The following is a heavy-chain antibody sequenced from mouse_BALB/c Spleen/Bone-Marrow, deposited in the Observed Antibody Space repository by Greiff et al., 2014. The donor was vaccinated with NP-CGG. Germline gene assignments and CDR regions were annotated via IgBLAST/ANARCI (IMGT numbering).Heavy chain of an antibody. V-gene: IGHV14-3*02. CDR1: AFNIKDTY. CDR3: SSYAMDY. Sequence: QLQQPGAELVKPGASVKLSCTASAFNIKDTYMHWVKQRPEQGLEWIGSLDPANGNTKYDPKFQGKATVAADTSSNTAYLQLSSLTSEDTAVYYGSSYAMDYWGQGTSVTVSS. CDR2: LDPANGNT. J-gene: IGHJ4*01.